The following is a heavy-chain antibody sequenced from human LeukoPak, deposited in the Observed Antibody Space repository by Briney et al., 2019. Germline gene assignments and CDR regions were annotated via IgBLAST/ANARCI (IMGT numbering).Heavy chain of an antibody. D-gene: IGHD3-16*01. V-gene: IGHV3-7*03. CDR3: ARGGGLDV. Sequence: GGSLRLSCAASGFTFSSYWMNWARQPPWKGLEWVASINHNGNVNYYVDSVKGRFTISRDNAKNSLYLQMSNLRAEDTAVYFCARGGGLDVWGQGATVTVSS. CDR1: GFTFSSYW. J-gene: IGHJ6*02. CDR2: INHNGNVN.